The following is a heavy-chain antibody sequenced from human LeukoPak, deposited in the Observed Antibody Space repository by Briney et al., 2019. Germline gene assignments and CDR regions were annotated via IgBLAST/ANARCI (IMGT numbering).Heavy chain of an antibody. J-gene: IGHJ6*02. Sequence: GGSLRLSCAASGFTFSSYAMHWVRQAPGKGLEWVAVISYDGSNKYYADSVKGRFTISRDNSKNTLYLQMNSLRAEDTAVYYCAKDRYCCDYYAMDVWGPGTTVTVSS. CDR2: ISYDGSNK. V-gene: IGHV3-30-3*01. CDR3: AKDRYCCDYYAMDV. CDR1: GFTFSSYA. D-gene: IGHD2-15*01.